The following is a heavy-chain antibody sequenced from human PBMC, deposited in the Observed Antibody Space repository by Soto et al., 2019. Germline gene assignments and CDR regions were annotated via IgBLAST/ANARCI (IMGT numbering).Heavy chain of an antibody. Sequence: EVQLLESGGDLVQPGGSLTLSCAAAGFSFSSYAINWVRQAPGKGLEWVSAVSGSGGTKYYADSVRGRFTISRDNSKNTVYLQVNSLRAEDTAIYYCAKCSVVGVDYSYGMDVWGQGTTVTVSS. CDR2: VSGSGGTK. CDR1: GFSFSSYA. V-gene: IGHV3-23*01. D-gene: IGHD2-2*01. CDR3: AKCSVVGVDYSYGMDV. J-gene: IGHJ6*02.